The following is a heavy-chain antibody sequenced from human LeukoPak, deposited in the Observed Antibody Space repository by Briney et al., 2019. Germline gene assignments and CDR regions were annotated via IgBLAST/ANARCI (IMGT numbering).Heavy chain of an antibody. CDR3: ARASDSSGWVDY. J-gene: IGHJ4*02. Sequence: GGSLRLSCAASGFTFSDYYMSWIRQAPGKGLEGVSYISSSGDTIYYADSVKGRFTISRDNAKNSLYLQMNSLRAEDTAVYYCARASDSSGWVDYWGQGTLVTVSS. D-gene: IGHD6-19*01. CDR1: GFTFSDYY. V-gene: IGHV3-11*04. CDR2: ISSSGDTI.